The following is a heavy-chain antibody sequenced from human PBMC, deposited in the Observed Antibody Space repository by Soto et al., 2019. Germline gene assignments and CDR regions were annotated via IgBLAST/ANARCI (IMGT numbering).Heavy chain of an antibody. CDR2: VTDNGGST. V-gene: IGHV3-23*01. CDR1: GFIFSSYA. Sequence: PWGSLRLSCAASGFIFSSYAMTWVRQAPGKGLEWVSTVTDNGGSTYYADSMKGRCTVSRDNSKSTLYLQIDSLRPEDTAIYYCATILDWIFLPPLDWGQGNLDTVT. J-gene: IGHJ4*02. CDR3: ATILDWIFLPPLD. D-gene: IGHD3-9*01.